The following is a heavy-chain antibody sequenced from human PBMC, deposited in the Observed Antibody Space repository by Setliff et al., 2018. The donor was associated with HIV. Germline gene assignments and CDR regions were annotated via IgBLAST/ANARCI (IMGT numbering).Heavy chain of an antibody. Sequence: PGGSLRLSCAASGFTFSSYAMSWVRQAPGKGLEWVSGISGSGGSTYYADSVKGRFTISRDNSKNTLYLQMNSLRAEDTAVYYCASDPPASGWTLAYWGQGALVTVSS. D-gene: IGHD6-19*01. CDR3: ASDPPASGWTLAY. CDR1: GFTFSSYA. J-gene: IGHJ4*02. CDR2: ISGSGGST. V-gene: IGHV3-23*01.